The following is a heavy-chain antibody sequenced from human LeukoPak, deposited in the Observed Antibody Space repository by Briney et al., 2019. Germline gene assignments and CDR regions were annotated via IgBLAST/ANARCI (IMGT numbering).Heavy chain of an antibody. V-gene: IGHV3-64*01. CDR2: ITSNGGTT. J-gene: IGHJ4*02. D-gene: IGHD4-23*01. CDR1: GFTFSRYG. Sequence: GGSLRLSCVASGFTFSRYGMVWVRQAPGKGLEYVSGITSNGGTTYYGNSVKGRFTISRDNSKDTLYLQMGSLRTEDMAVYYCARGIRWASDYWGQGTLVTVAS. CDR3: ARGIRWASDY.